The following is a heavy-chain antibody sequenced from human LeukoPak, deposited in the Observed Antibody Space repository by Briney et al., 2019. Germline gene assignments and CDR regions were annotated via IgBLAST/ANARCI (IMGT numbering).Heavy chain of an antibody. V-gene: IGHV4-39*07. CDR1: GGSISSSSYY. CDR3: ARVRGMIQLWIFDY. CDR2: IYYSGST. J-gene: IGHJ4*02. D-gene: IGHD5-18*01. Sequence: ASETLSLTCTVSGGSISSSSYYWGWIRQPPGKGLEWIGSIYYSGSTYYNPSLKSRVTISVDTSKNQFSLKLSSVTAADTAVYYCARVRGMIQLWIFDYWGQGTLVTVSS.